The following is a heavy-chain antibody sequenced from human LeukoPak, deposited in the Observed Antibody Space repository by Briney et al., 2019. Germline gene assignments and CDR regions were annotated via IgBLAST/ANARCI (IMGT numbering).Heavy chain of an antibody. CDR1: EFTFSDYT. D-gene: IGHD3-22*01. Sequence: GGPLRLSCSASEFTFSDYTMHWVRQAPGKGLQYVSAISSNGGSTYYADSLKARFTISRDNSKNTLYLEMSSLRVDDTAVYYCVRVIYDSSAYYYDYWGQGTLVTVSS. V-gene: IGHV3-64D*09. CDR2: ISSNGGST. J-gene: IGHJ4*02. CDR3: VRVIYDSSAYYYDY.